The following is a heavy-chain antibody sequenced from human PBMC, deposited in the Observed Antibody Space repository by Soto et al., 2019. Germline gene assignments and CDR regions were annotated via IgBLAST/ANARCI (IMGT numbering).Heavy chain of an antibody. CDR2: INPNSGGT. CDR1: GYTFTGYY. J-gene: IGHJ6*03. Sequence: ASVKVSCKASGYTFTGYYMHWVRQAPGQGLEWMGWINPNSGGTNYAQKFQGWVTMTRDTSISTAYMELSRLRSDDTAVYYCATASFEPYSSGWYTYYYYMDVWGKGTTVTVSS. CDR3: ATASFEPYSSGWYTYYYYMDV. D-gene: IGHD6-19*01. V-gene: IGHV1-2*04.